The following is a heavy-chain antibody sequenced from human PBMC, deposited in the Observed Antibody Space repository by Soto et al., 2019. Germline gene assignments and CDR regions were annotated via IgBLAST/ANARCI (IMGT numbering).Heavy chain of an antibody. Sequence: ESGGGLVKPGESLRLSCVASGFTFNTYSMDWVRQAPGKGLEWVSSITADSKYIYHADSVKGRLTISRDNAKNSLYLQMNSLRVEDTAVYFCARDIGGFSYTKLFDFWGQGTLVAVSS. CDR1: GFTFNTYS. CDR2: ITADSKYI. J-gene: IGHJ4*02. D-gene: IGHD5-18*01. V-gene: IGHV3-21*01. CDR3: ARDIGGFSYTKLFDF.